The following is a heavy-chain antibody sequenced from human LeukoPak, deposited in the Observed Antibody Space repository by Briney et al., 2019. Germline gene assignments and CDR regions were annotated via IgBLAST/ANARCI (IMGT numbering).Heavy chain of an antibody. V-gene: IGHV7-4-1*02. CDR2: INTNTGNP. J-gene: IGHJ4*02. CDR1: GYTFTNYG. D-gene: IGHD3-3*01. CDR3: ARGGPQPYYDFWSGYSPFDY. Sequence: ASVKVSCKASGYTFTNYGITWVRQAPGQGLEWMGWINTNTGNPTYAQGFTGRFVFSLDTSVSTAYLQISSLKAEDTAVYYCARGGPQPYYDFWSGYSPFDYWGQGTLVTVSS.